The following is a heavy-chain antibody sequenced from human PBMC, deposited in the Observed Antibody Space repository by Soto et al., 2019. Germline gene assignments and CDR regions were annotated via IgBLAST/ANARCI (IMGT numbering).Heavy chain of an antibody. V-gene: IGHV1-18*01. CDR1: GYTFTSYG. J-gene: IGHJ4*02. Sequence: ASVKVSCKASGYTFTSYGISWVRQAPGQGLEWMGWISAYNGNTNYAQKLQGRVTMTTDTSTSTAYMELRSLRSDDTAVYYCARDGYYYDSSGYSNFDYWGQGTLVTVSS. CDR2: ISAYNGNT. CDR3: ARDGYYYDSSGYSNFDY. D-gene: IGHD3-22*01.